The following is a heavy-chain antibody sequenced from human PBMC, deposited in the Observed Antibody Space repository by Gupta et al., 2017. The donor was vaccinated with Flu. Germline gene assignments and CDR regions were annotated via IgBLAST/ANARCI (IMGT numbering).Heavy chain of an antibody. CDR3: AKGLHYYYYMDV. CDR2: ISKDGSDK. J-gene: IGHJ6*03. Sequence: ASGITFTSYAMHWVRQAPGKGLQWVALISKDGSDKYYADSVKGRFTISRDNFRNTLYLQMNSLRAEDTAVYFCAKGLHYYYYMDVWGKGTTV. V-gene: IGHV3-30*18. CDR1: GITFTSYA.